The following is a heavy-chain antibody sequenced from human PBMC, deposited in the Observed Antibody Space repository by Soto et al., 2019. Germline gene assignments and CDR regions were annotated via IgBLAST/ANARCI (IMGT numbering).Heavy chain of an antibody. CDR3: ARVYCSGGSCYSGSYFDY. D-gene: IGHD2-15*01. CDR1: GGTFSSYA. CDR2: IIPIFGTA. J-gene: IGHJ4*02. V-gene: IGHV1-69*13. Sequence: SVKVSCKASGGTFSSYAISWVRQAPGQGLEWMGGIIPIFGTANYAQKFQGRVTITADESTSTAYMELSSLRSEDTAVYYCARVYCSGGSCYSGSYFDYWGQGTLVPVSS.